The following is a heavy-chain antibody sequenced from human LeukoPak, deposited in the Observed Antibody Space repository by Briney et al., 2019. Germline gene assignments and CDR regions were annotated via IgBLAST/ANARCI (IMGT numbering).Heavy chain of an antibody. J-gene: IGHJ6*02. CDR2: INPNSGGT. Sequence: ASVKVSCKASGGTFSSYAISWVRQAPGQGLEWMGWINPNSGGTNYAQKFQGRVTMTRDTSISTAYMELSRLRSDDTAVYYCARVHYYYGMDVWGQGTTVTVSS. CDR3: ARVHYYYGMDV. V-gene: IGHV1-2*02. CDR1: GGTFSSYA.